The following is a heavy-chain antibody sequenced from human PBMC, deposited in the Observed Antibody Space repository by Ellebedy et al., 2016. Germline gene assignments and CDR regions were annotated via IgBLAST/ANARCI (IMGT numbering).Heavy chain of an antibody. J-gene: IGHJ4*02. CDR3: ATPRVEWELSDY. D-gene: IGHD1-26*01. CDR2: IHGGGNT. CDR1: GFTVSGNY. V-gene: IGHV3-66*01. Sequence: GESLKISCAASGFTVSGNYMTWVRQAPGKGLEWVSVIHGGGNTNYADSVRGRFTISRDNSKNTLYLQMNSLRAEDTAVYYCATPRVEWELSDYWGQGTLVTVSS.